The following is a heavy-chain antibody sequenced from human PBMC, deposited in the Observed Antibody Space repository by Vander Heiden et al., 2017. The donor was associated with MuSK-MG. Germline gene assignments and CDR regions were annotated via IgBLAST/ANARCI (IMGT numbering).Heavy chain of an antibody. J-gene: IGHJ3*02. CDR2: MNPNSGNT. CDR3: ERISDCSVGRCYSLAFDI. D-gene: IGHD2-15*01. Sequence: QVQLGQSGAEVKKPGAAVKVSCKASGYTFTSYDINWVGQATGQGLEWMEWMNPNSGNTGYANKFQGRVTMTRNTSISTAYMELSSLRSEETAVYYCERISDCSVGRCYSLAFDIWGQGTLVTVSS. V-gene: IGHV1-8*01. CDR1: GYTFTSYD.